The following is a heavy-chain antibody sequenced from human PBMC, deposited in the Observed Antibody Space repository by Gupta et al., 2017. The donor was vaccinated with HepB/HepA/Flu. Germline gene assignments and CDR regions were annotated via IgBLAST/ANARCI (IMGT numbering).Heavy chain of an antibody. J-gene: IGHJ4*02. D-gene: IGHD5-18*01. CDR3: ARDRKGYSYGYGIDY. V-gene: IGHV1-46*01. CDR1: GYTFTRYF. CDR2: INLSGVRT. Sequence: QVQLVQSGAEVKKPGASVKVSCKASGYTFTRYFMHWVRQAPGQGLEWMGIINLSGVRTTYAPKFQGRVTMTRDTSTSTVYMELSSLRSEDTAVYYCARDRKGYSYGYGIDYWGQGTLVTVSS.